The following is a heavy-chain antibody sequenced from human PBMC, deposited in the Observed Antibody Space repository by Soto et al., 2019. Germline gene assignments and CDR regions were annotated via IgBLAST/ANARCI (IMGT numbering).Heavy chain of an antibody. D-gene: IGHD6-19*01. V-gene: IGHV1-8*01. Sequence: ASVKVSCKASGYTFTSYDINWVRQATGQGLEWMGWMNPNSGNTGYAQKFQGRVTMTRNTSISTAYMELSSLRSEDTAVYYCARGVAVAGPYWYYSYMDVCGKGTTVTVSS. CDR1: GYTFTSYD. CDR3: ARGVAVAGPYWYYSYMDV. J-gene: IGHJ6*03. CDR2: MNPNSGNT.